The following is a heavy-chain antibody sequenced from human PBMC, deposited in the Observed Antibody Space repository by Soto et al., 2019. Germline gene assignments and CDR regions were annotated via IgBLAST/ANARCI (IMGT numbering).Heavy chain of an antibody. CDR3: ARELGNYYYYYYGMDV. CDR2: IIPIFGTA. Sequence: SVKVSCKASGGTFSSYAISWVRQAPGQGLEWMGGIIPIFGTANYAQKFQGRVTITADESTSTAYMELSSLRSEDTAVYYCARELGNYYYYYYGMDVWGQGTTVTVS. CDR1: GGTFSSYA. J-gene: IGHJ6*02. D-gene: IGHD1-7*01. V-gene: IGHV1-69*13.